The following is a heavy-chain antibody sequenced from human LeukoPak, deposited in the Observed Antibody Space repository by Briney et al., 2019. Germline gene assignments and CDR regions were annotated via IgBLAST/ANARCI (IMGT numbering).Heavy chain of an antibody. D-gene: IGHD3-3*01. CDR1: GGSISSHY. CDR2: IYYSGST. J-gene: IGHJ6*03. V-gene: IGHV4-59*11. Sequence: SETLSLTCTVSGGSISSHYWSWIRQPPGKGLEWSGYIYYSGSTNYNPSLKSRVTISVDTSKNQFSLKLSSVTAADTAVYYCARGVTIFGVDRRRYYYYYMDVWGKGTTVTVSS. CDR3: ARGVTIFGVDRRRYYYYYMDV.